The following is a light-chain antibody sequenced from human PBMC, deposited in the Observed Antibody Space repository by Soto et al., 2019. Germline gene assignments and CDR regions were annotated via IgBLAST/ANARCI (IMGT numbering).Light chain of an antibody. CDR2: GAS. CDR3: QQYGSSPPECP. Sequence: EIVLTQSPGTLSLSAGERATLSCRASQSISSNYLAWYQQKPGQAPRLLIFGASYRATGIPDRFSGSGSGTDFTLTISSLEPEDFAVYYCQQYGSSPPECPFGPGTKVDIK. J-gene: IGKJ3*01. V-gene: IGKV3-20*01. CDR1: QSISSNY.